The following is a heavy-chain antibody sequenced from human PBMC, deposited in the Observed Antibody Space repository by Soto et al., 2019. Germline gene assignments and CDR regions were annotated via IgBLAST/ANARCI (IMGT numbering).Heavy chain of an antibody. Sequence: EVQLLESGGGLVQTGGSLRLSCAASGFTFSNYAVNWVRQAPGKGLEWVSGVSGSGGGTYYADSVKGRFTISRDNSKNMLYLQMNSLRAEDTAIYYCAKDRHGVVVCPSFDYWGQGTLVTVSS. CDR1: GFTFSNYA. CDR3: AKDRHGVVVCPSFDY. V-gene: IGHV3-23*01. D-gene: IGHD3-3*01. J-gene: IGHJ4*02. CDR2: VSGSGGGT.